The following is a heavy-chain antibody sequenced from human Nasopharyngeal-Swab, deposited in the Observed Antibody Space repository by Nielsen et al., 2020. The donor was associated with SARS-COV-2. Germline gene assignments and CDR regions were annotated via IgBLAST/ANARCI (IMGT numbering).Heavy chain of an antibody. V-gene: IGHV1-18*01. CDR1: GYTFTSYG. Sequence: ASVKVSCKASGYTFTSYGISWVRQAPGQGLEWMGWISAYNGNTNYAQKLQGRVTMTTDTSTSTAYMELRSLRSDDTAVYYCARVMEMATILVGYYYYMDVWGKRTTVTVSS. J-gene: IGHJ6*03. D-gene: IGHD5-24*01. CDR2: ISAYNGNT. CDR3: ARVMEMATILVGYYYYMDV.